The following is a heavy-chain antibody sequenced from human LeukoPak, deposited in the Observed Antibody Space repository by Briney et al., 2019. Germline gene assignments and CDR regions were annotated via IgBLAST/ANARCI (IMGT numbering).Heavy chain of an antibody. D-gene: IGHD3-22*01. Sequence: ASVKVSCKASGYTFTSYYMHWVRQAPGQGLEWMGIINPSGGSTSYAQKFQGRVTMTRDTSTSTVYMELSSLRSEDTAVYYCARKEGDSSGYYYYYYGMDVWGQGTTVTVSS. CDR2: INPSGGST. J-gene: IGHJ6*02. CDR1: GYTFTSYY. V-gene: IGHV1-46*01. CDR3: ARKEGDSSGYYYYYYGMDV.